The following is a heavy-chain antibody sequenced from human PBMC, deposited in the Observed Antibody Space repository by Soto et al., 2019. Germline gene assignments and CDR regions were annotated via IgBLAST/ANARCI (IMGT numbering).Heavy chain of an antibody. CDR3: ARDRYYYDSSGLPADAFDI. CDR1: GGTLSSYA. CDR2: IIPIFGTA. J-gene: IGHJ3*02. V-gene: IGHV1-69*01. Sequence: QVQLVQSGAEVKKPGSSVKVSCKASGGTLSSYAISWVRQAPGQGLEWMGGIIPIFGTANYAQKFQGRVTITADESTSTAYMELSSLRSEDTAVYYCARDRYYYDSSGLPADAFDIWGQGTMVTVSS. D-gene: IGHD3-22*01.